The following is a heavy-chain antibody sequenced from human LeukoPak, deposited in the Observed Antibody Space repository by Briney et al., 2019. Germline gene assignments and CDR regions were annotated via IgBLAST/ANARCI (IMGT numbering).Heavy chain of an antibody. J-gene: IGHJ3*01. CDR3: ARDHGRGYDYAFDL. CDR2: ISSSGSEI. V-gene: IGHV3-48*03. D-gene: IGHD5-12*01. Sequence: TGGSLRLSCAASGFTFSSSEMNWVRQAPGKGLEWVSYISSSGSEIYYADSVKDRFTISRDNAKNSLYLQMNSLRAEDTAVYYCARDHGRGYDYAFDLWGQGTMVTVSS. CDR1: GFTFSSSE.